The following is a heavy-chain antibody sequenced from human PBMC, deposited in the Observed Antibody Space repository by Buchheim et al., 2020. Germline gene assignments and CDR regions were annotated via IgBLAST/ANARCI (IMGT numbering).Heavy chain of an antibody. CDR1: GFTFSTHT. D-gene: IGHD3-3*01. CDR3: ARAPHYDFWSIDY. Sequence: EVQLVESGGGSVQSGGSLRLSCAASGFTFSTHTMNWVRQAPGKGLEWLSYISSSSSTISYTDSVKGRFTISRDNAKNTLYLQMNSLRDEDTAVYYCARAPHYDFWSIDYWGQGTL. CDR2: ISSSSSTI. V-gene: IGHV3-48*02. J-gene: IGHJ4*02.